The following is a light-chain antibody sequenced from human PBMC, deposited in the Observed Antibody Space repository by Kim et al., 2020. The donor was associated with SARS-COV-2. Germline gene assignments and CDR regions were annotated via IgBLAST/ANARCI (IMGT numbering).Light chain of an antibody. CDR2: GNI. CDR1: SSNIGAGYD. V-gene: IGLV1-40*01. CDR3: QSFDNSLSGYV. J-gene: IGLJ1*01. Sequence: QSVLRQPPSVSGAPGQRVTISCTGSSSNIGAGYDVHWYQQLPGTAPKLLIYGNINRPSGVPDRFSGSKSGTSASLAITGLQAEDEADYYCQSFDNSLSGYVFGTGTKVTVL.